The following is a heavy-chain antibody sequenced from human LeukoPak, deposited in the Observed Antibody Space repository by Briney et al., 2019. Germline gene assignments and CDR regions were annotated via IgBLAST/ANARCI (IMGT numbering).Heavy chain of an antibody. CDR1: GGSFSGYY. D-gene: IGHD6-19*01. CDR3: ARSYSQSLVMRRGFDY. V-gene: IGHV4-34*01. CDR2: INHSGST. J-gene: IGHJ4*02. Sequence: SETLSLTFAVYGGSFSGYYWSWIRQPPGKGLEWIGEINHSGSTNYNPSLKSRVTISVDTSKNQFSLKLSSVTAADTAVYYCARSYSQSLVMRRGFDYWGQGTLVTVFS.